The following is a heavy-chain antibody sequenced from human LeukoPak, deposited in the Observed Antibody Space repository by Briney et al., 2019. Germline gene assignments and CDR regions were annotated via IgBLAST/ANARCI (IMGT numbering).Heavy chain of an antibody. Sequence: PSETLSLTCTVSGGPLSSTSYYWGWIRQPPGKGLEWIGSINYSGNTYYNPSLKSRVTISVDTSKNQFSLKLSSATAADTAVYYCARVDIVVVPTATFDYWGQGTLVTVSS. J-gene: IGHJ4*02. CDR1: GGPLSSTSYY. CDR2: INYSGNT. V-gene: IGHV4-39*01. CDR3: ARVDIVVVPTATFDY. D-gene: IGHD2-2*01.